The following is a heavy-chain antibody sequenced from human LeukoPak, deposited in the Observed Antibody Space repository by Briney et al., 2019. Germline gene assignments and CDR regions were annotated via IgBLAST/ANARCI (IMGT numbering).Heavy chain of an antibody. CDR3: ARAAYYYGAFDI. CDR1: GGSFSGYY. Sequence: PSETLSLTCAVYGGSFSGYYWSWIRQPPGKGLEWIGEINHSGSTNYNPSLKSRVTISVDTSKNQFSLMLSSVTAADTAVYYCARAAYYYGAFDIWGQGTMVTVSS. CDR2: INHSGST. V-gene: IGHV4-34*01. D-gene: IGHD3-10*01. J-gene: IGHJ3*02.